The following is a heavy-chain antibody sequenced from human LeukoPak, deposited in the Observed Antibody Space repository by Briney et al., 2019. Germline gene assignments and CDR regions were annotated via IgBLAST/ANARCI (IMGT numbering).Heavy chain of an antibody. D-gene: IGHD1-26*01. CDR2: ISYDGSNK. Sequence: GRSLRLSCAASGFTFSSYAMHWVRQAPGKGLEWVAVISYDGSNKYYADSVKGRFTISRDNSENTLYLQMNSLRAEDTAVYYCARAYWDPWGQGTLVTVSS. V-gene: IGHV3-30-3*01. J-gene: IGHJ4*02. CDR1: GFTFSSYA. CDR3: ARAYWDP.